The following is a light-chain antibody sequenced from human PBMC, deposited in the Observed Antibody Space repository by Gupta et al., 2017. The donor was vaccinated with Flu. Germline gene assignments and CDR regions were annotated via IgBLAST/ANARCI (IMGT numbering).Light chain of an antibody. CDR2: DAS. J-gene: IGKJ4*02. Sequence: PSSVSASVGDRVTITCRASQGVSSWLAWFQKKPGKAPKLLIYDASSLESGVPSRFSGSGSGTEFSLTISSLQPDDFATYYCQHASSFPLTFGGGTKVEIK. CDR1: QGVSSW. V-gene: IGKV1-12*01. CDR3: QHASSFPLT.